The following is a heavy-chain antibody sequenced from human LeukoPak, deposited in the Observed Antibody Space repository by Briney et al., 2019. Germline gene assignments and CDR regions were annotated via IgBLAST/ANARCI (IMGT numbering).Heavy chain of an antibody. Sequence: GGSLRLSCAASGFTFSSYGMHWVRQAPGKELEWVAVISYDGSNKYYADSVKGRFTISRDNSKNTVYLQIYSLTPDDTAVYFCSKTSLSDSSGHYYYMDVWGKGTTVTISS. J-gene: IGHJ6*03. CDR1: GFTFSSYG. V-gene: IGHV3-30*18. CDR2: ISYDGSNK. D-gene: IGHD3-3*01. CDR3: SKTSLSDSSGHYYYMDV.